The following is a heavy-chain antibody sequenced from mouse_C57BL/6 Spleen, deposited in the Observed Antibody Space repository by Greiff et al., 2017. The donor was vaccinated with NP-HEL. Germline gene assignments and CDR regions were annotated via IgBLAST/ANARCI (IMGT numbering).Heavy chain of an antibody. CDR2: IRLKSDNYAT. CDR1: GFTFSNYW. Sequence: EVKLVEPGGGLVQPGGSMKLSCVASGFTFSNYWMNWVRQSPEKGLEWVAQIRLKSDNYATHYAESVKGRFTISRDDSKSSVYLQMNNLRAEDTGIYYCTRSDGYWFAYWGQGTLVTVSA. CDR3: TRSDGYWFAY. D-gene: IGHD2-3*01. J-gene: IGHJ3*01. V-gene: IGHV6-3*01.